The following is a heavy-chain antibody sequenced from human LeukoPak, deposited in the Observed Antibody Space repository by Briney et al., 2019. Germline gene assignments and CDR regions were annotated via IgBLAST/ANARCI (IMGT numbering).Heavy chain of an antibody. CDR1: GASVNTVSW. J-gene: IGHJ4*02. D-gene: IGHD5-18*01. CDR2: VDHNGNP. Sequence: SETLSLTCAVSGASVNTVSWWSWVRQPPGKGLEWIGQVDHNGNPDYNPSLKSRVAIPVDKSKNQFSLNLNSVTAADTAVYYCARVGTYGYILGYYFDYWGQGTLVTVSS. CDR3: ARVGTYGYILGYYFDY. V-gene: IGHV4-4*02.